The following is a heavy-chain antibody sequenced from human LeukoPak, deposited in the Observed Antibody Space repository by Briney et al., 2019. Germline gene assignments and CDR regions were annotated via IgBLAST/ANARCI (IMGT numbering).Heavy chain of an antibody. CDR3: ARDLRYCSSTSCYTNWFDP. CDR2: IYYSGST. D-gene: IGHD2-2*02. J-gene: IGHJ5*02. V-gene: IGHV4-31*03. CDR1: GGSISSGGYY. Sequence: SETLSLTCSVSGGSISSGGYYWSWIRQHPGKGLEWIGYIYYSGSTYYNPFLKSRVTISVDTSKNQFSLKLSSVTAADTAVYYCARDLRYCSSTSCYTNWFDPWGQGTLITVSS.